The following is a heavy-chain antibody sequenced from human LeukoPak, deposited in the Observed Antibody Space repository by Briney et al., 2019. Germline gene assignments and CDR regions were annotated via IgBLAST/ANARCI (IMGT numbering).Heavy chain of an antibody. CDR2: IYSCGST. V-gene: IGHV3-53*01. D-gene: IGHD3-10*01. CDR3: ARAKPKNMVRGLIMRRESRYYFDY. Sequence: GGSLRLFCSASGFIVSSKYMRGLRHAPGKGLEWVSVIYSCGSTYYADSVEGRFTISRDNSKSTLYIQMNSLRAEDTAVYYCARAKPKNMVRGLIMRRESRYYFDYWGQGTLVTVSS. CDR1: GFIVSSKY. J-gene: IGHJ4*02.